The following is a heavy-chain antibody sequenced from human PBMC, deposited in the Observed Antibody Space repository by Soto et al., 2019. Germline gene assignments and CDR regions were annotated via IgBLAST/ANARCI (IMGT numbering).Heavy chain of an antibody. J-gene: IGHJ4*02. CDR3: ARHGDAITGTTYSGTFDY. D-gene: IGHD1-20*01. CDR2: IYYSGST. Sequence: PSETLSLTCTVSGGSIGSSSYYWGWIRQPPWKGLEWIGSIYYSGSTYYNPSLKSRVTISVDTSKNQFSLKLSSVTAADTAVYYCARHGDAITGTTYSGTFDYWGQGTLVTVSS. V-gene: IGHV4-39*01. CDR1: GGSIGSSSYY.